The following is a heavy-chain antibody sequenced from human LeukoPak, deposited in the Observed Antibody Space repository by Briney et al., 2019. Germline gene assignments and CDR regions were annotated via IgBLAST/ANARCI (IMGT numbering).Heavy chain of an antibody. CDR1: GGSITGYY. CDR3: AREGQLWDPFDY. CDR2: ISYTGNT. D-gene: IGHD5-18*01. V-gene: IGHV4-59*12. Sequence: PSETLSLTCTVSGGSITGYYWSLIRQPPGKGLEWMGYISYTGNTNYNPSLKNRVTLSVDTSKNQFSLKLSSVTAADTAVYYCAREGQLWDPFDYWGQGTLVTVSS. J-gene: IGHJ4*02.